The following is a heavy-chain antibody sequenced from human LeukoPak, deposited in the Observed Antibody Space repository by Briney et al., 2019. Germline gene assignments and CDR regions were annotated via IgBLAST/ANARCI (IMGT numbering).Heavy chain of an antibody. D-gene: IGHD6-13*01. CDR3: AKDPRGSICYDY. V-gene: IGHV3-23*01. CDR1: GFTFSSYA. Sequence: GASLRLSCAASGFTFSSYAMSWVRQARGKGLEWVSAISGSGGRTYYADSVKGRFTISTDNSKNTLYLQMNSLRAEDTAVYYCAKDPRGSICYDYWGPGTLVTVSS. J-gene: IGHJ4*02. CDR2: ISGSGGRT.